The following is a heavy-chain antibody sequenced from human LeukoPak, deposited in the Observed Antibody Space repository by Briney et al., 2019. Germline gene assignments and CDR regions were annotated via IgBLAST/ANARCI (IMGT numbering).Heavy chain of an antibody. D-gene: IGHD4-17*01. CDR1: GGSISSGGYY. CDR3: ARVSLPYGDFPLDP. V-gene: IGHV4-31*03. J-gene: IGHJ5*02. Sequence: PSETLSLTCTVSGGSISSGGYYWSWIRQHPGKGLEWIGYIHYSGSTYYNPSLKSRVTISVDTSKNQFSLKLSSVTAADTAVYYCARVSLPYGDFPLDPWGQGTLVTVSS. CDR2: IHYSGST.